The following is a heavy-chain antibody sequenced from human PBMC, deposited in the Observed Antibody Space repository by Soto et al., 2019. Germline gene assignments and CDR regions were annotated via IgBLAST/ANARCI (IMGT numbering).Heavy chain of an antibody. CDR2: ISAYNGNT. Sequence: ASVKVSCKASGYTFTMYGISCVLQSALQWREWMGWISAYNGNTNYAQKLQGRVTMTTDTSTSTAYMELRSLRSDDTAVYYCARVQVTIFGVVIIGDFDYWGQGTLVTVSS. J-gene: IGHJ4*02. V-gene: IGHV1-18*01. CDR3: ARVQVTIFGVVIIGDFDY. D-gene: IGHD3-3*01. CDR1: GYTFTMYG.